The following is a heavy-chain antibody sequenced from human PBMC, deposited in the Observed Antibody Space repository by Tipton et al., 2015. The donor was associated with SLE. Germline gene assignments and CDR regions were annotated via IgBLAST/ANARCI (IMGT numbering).Heavy chain of an antibody. Sequence: LRLSCIVSGGSIISSSYYWGWIRQPPGKGLEWIGSVHYSGSTYYNPSLQSRVTISIDTSKNQFSLKLSFVTAADTAVYYCAKGRQKNYADHAYWGQGTLVTVSS. J-gene: IGHJ4*02. V-gene: IGHV4-39*07. CDR1: GGSIISSSYY. D-gene: IGHD4-17*01. CDR2: VHYSGST. CDR3: AKGRQKNYADHAY.